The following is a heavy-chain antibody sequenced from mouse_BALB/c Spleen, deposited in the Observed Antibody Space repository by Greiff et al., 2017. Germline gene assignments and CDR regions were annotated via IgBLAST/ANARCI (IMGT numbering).Heavy chain of an antibody. CDR3: ARDGVGNYFDY. CDR1: GFTFSDYY. J-gene: IGHJ2*01. D-gene: IGHD4-1*01. V-gene: IGHV5-4*02. CDR2: ISDGGSYT. Sequence: EVQLVESGGGLVKPGGSLKLSCAASGFTFSDYYMYWVRQTPEKRLEWVATISDGGSYTYYPDSVTGRFTISRDNAKNNLYLQMSSLKSEDTAMYYCARDGVGNYFDYWGQGTTLTVSS.